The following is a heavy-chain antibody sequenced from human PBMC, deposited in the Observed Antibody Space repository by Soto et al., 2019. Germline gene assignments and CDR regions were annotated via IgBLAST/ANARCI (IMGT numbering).Heavy chain of an antibody. CDR1: GGSFSGYY. D-gene: IGHD2-2*01. J-gene: IGHJ4*02. CDR3: ARDCSSTSCPHFDY. Sequence: SETLSLTCAVYGGSFSGYYWSWIRQPPGKGLEWIGEINHSGSTNYNPSLKSRVTISVDTSKNQFSLKLSSVTAADTAVYYCARDCSSTSCPHFDYWGQGTLVTV. V-gene: IGHV4-34*01. CDR2: INHSGST.